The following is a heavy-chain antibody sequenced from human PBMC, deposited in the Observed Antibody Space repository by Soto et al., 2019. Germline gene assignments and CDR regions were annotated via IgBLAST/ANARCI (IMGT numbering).Heavy chain of an antibody. V-gene: IGHV4-59*08. D-gene: IGHD3-10*01. CDR3: GRRGGHYYYYRDV. CDR1: GDSISSYY. Sequence: PSETLSLTCTVSGDSISSYYCSWIRQPPGKGLEWIGYIYYSGSTNYNPSLKSRVTISVDTSKNQFSLKLSSVTAADTAVYYWGRRGGHYYYYRDVWGKGTTVTVS. J-gene: IGHJ6*03. CDR2: IYYSGST.